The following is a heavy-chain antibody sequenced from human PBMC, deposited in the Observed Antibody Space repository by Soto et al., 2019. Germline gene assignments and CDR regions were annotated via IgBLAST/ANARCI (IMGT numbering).Heavy chain of an antibody. Sequence: PSETLSLTCTVSGGSISSSSYYWGWIRQPPGKGLEWIGSIYYSGSTYYNPSLKSRVTISVDTSKNQLSLKLSSVTAADTAVYYCARHYALGRDYYYMDVWGKGTTVTVSS. CDR1: GGSISSSSYY. CDR3: ARHYALGRDYYYMDV. CDR2: IYYSGST. D-gene: IGHD2-15*01. V-gene: IGHV4-39*01. J-gene: IGHJ6*03.